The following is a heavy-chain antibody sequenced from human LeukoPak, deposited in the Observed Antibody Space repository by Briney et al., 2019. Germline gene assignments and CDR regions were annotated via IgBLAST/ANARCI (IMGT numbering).Heavy chain of an antibody. J-gene: IGHJ4*02. V-gene: IGHV3-30*18. CDR2: ISYTGNTK. Sequence: GGSLRLSCAASGLTFNNYGMQWVRQAPGKGLEWVAVISYTGNTKYYVDSVKGRFTISRDNSKNTLYLQMNSLRAEDTAVYYCVKESDEYSSSSSDYWGQGTLVTVSS. D-gene: IGHD6-6*01. CDR3: VKESDEYSSSSSDY. CDR1: GLTFNNYG.